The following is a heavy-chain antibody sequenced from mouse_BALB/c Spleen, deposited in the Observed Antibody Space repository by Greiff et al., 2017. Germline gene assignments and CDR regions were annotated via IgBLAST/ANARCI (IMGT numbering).Heavy chain of an antibody. D-gene: IGHD1-1*02. V-gene: IGHV5-9-4*01. J-gene: IGHJ3*01. CDR1: GFTFSSYA. CDR3: ARGGNPWFAY. CDR2: ISSGGSYT. Sequence: EVKLVESGGGLVKPGGSLKLSCAASGFTFSSYAMSWVRQSPEKRLEWVAEISSGGSYTYYPDTVTGRFTISRDNAKNTLYLEMSSLRSEDTAMYYCARGGNPWFAYWGQGTLVTVSA.